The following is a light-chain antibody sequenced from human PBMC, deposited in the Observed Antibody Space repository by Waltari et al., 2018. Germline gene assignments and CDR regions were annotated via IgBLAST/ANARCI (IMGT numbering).Light chain of an antibody. Sequence: EIVLTQSPATLSLSPGERATLSCRASQSVSSYLAWYQQKPGQAPRPLVYDASNRAPGIPDRFSGSGSGTDFTLTISSLEPEDFAVYYCQQRSNWPLTFGGGTKVEIK. V-gene: IGKV3-11*01. J-gene: IGKJ4*01. CDR2: DAS. CDR3: QQRSNWPLT. CDR1: QSVSSY.